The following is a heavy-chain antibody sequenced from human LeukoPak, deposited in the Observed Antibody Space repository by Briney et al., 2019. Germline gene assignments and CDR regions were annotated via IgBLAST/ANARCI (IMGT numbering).Heavy chain of an antibody. CDR1: GFTFSSYW. CDR3: ARSVEMATPLDY. D-gene: IGHD5-24*01. Sequence: GGSLRLSCAASGFTFSSYWMSWVRQAPGKGLEWVANIKLDGSDKYYVDSVKGRFTISRDNAKNSLYLQMNSLRAEDTAVYYCARSVEMATPLDYWGQGTLVTVSS. V-gene: IGHV3-7*03. J-gene: IGHJ4*02. CDR2: IKLDGSDK.